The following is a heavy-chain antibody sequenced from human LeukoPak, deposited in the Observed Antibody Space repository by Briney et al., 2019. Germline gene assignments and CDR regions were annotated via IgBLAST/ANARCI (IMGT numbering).Heavy chain of an antibody. CDR2: IYYSGTS. CDR1: GGSISSTSYY. V-gene: IGHV4-39*07. Sequence: SETLSLTCTVSGGSISSTSYYWGWIRQPPGRGLEWIGDIYYSGTSDYNPSLKSRVTISVDTSENQFSLKLSSLTAADTAVYYCASGRRNGYLYWDYWGQGTLVTVSS. J-gene: IGHJ4*02. CDR3: ASGRRNGYLYWDY. D-gene: IGHD5-24*01.